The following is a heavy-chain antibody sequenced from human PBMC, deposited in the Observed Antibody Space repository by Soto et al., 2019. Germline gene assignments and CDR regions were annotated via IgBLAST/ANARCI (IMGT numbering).Heavy chain of an antibody. V-gene: IGHV3-30-3*01. J-gene: IGHJ4*02. Sequence: PGGSLRLSCAASGFTFSSCAMHWVRQAPGKGLEWVALFSYDGSNKYYADSVKGRFTISRDNSKNMLYLQMNSLRAEDTALYYCARDKRDLRFLEWSYYFDYWGQGTLVTVSS. CDR1: GFTFSSCA. CDR3: ARDKRDLRFLEWSYYFDY. D-gene: IGHD3-3*01. CDR2: FSYDGSNK.